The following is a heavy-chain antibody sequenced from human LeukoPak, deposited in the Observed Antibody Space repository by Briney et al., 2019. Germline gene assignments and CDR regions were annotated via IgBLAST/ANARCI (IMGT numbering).Heavy chain of an antibody. CDR1: GFSLSTSGMR. J-gene: IGHJ4*02. Sequence: ESGPALVKPTQTLTLTCTFSGFSLSTSGMRVSRIRQPPGKALEWLARIDWDDDKFYSTSLKTRLTISKDTSKNQVVLTMTNMDPVDTATYYCARTPYCGGDCYVDYWGQGTLVTVSS. CDR3: ARTPYCGGDCYVDY. V-gene: IGHV2-70*04. D-gene: IGHD2-21*02. CDR2: IDWDDDK.